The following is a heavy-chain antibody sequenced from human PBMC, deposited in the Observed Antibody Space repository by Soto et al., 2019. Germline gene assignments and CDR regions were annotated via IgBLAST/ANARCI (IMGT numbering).Heavy chain of an antibody. V-gene: IGHV3-21*01. CDR2: INSRSSSI. Sequence: EVQLVESGGGLVKPGGSLRLSCAASGFTFSSYSMTWVRQAPGKGLEWVSSINSRSSSIYYADSVKGRFTISRDNAKNSLYLQMNSLRAEDTAVYYCARNPSGDYWGQETLVTVSS. D-gene: IGHD3-10*01. CDR1: GFTFSSYS. J-gene: IGHJ4*02. CDR3: ARNPSGDY.